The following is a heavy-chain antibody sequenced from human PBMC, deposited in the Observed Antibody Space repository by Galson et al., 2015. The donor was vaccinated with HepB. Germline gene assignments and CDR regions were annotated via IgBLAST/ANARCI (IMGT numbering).Heavy chain of an antibody. Sequence: SLRLSCAASGFTFSSYAMSWVRQAPGKGLEWVSAISGSGGRTYYADSVKGRFTISRDNSKNTLYLQMNSLRDEDTAVYYCTKDGSYYDSILYWGQGTLVTVSS. D-gene: IGHD3-22*01. J-gene: IGHJ4*02. CDR3: TKDGSYYDSILY. V-gene: IGHV3-23*01. CDR2: ISGSGGRT. CDR1: GFTFSSYA.